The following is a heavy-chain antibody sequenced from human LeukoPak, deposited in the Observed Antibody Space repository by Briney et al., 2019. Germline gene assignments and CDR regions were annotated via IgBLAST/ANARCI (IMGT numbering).Heavy chain of an antibody. CDR3: ARSGYNWNDVIFFDY. CDR2: ISGSGGGI. CDR1: GFTFSSYA. J-gene: IGHJ4*02. D-gene: IGHD1-1*01. V-gene: IGHV3-23*01. Sequence: GGSLRLSCAASGFTFSSYAMSWVRQAPGKGLEWVSSISGSGGGIYYADSVRGRFAISRDNSKNTLYLQMNSLRAEDTAVYYCARSGYNWNDVIFFDYWGQGILVTVSS.